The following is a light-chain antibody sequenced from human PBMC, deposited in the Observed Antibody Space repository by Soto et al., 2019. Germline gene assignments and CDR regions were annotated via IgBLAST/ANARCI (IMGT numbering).Light chain of an antibody. CDR3: QQGHNWPLT. V-gene: IGKV3-15*01. CDR2: GAS. Sequence: EIVMTQSPATLYLSPGERAALSCRASQSINSELAWYQQKPGQPPRLLIYGASPRATGVPARFTGTEYGSEFTLTISGLQSEDFAVYYCQQGHNWPLTFGQGTRLEI. CDR1: QSINSE. J-gene: IGKJ2*01.